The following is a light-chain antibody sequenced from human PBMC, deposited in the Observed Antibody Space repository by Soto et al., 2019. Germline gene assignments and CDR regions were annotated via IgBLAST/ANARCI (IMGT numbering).Light chain of an antibody. V-gene: IGLV1-44*01. J-gene: IGLJ1*01. CDR2: TND. CDR3: AAWDDSLNAPV. Sequence: QSALTQPPSASGTPGQTVTISCSGRSSNIGSTSVNWYQQLPGTAPKLLLYTNDQRPSGVPDRFSGSKSGTSASLAISGLQSEDEADYYCAAWDDSLNAPVFGTGTKLTVL. CDR1: SSNIGSTS.